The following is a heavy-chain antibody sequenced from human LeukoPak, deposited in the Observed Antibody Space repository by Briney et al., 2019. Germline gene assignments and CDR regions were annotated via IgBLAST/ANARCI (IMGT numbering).Heavy chain of an antibody. CDR2: INPNSGGT. Sequence: GASVKVSCKASGYTFTGYYTHWARQAPGQGLEWMGWINPNSGGTNYAQKFQGRVTMTRDTSISTAYMELSRLRSDDTAVYYCARGSGYCSSTSCYGVNWFDPWGQGTLVTVSS. V-gene: IGHV1-2*02. J-gene: IGHJ5*02. CDR1: GYTFTGYY. CDR3: ARGSGYCSSTSCYGVNWFDP. D-gene: IGHD2-2*03.